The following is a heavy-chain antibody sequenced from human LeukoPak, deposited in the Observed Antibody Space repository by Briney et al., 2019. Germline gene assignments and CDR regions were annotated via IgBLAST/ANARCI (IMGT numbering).Heavy chain of an antibody. V-gene: IGHV1-2*02. D-gene: IGHD3-3*01. Sequence: ASVKVSCKASGYTFTGYYMHWVRQAPGQGLEWMGWINPNSGGTNYAQKFQGRVTMTRDTSISTAYMELSRLRSDDTAVYYCAMCLSGYYLGFDYWGQGTLVTVSS. CDR3: AMCLSGYYLGFDY. J-gene: IGHJ4*02. CDR2: INPNSGGT. CDR1: GYTFTGYY.